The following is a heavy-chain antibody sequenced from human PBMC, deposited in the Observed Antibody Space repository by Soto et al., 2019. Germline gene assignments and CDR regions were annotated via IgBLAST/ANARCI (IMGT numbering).Heavy chain of an antibody. D-gene: IGHD1-1*01. Sequence: EVQLVESGGGLVKPGGSLRLSCAAPGFTFRSYSMNWVRQAPGKGLEWVSSISSSSSYIYYADSVKGRFTISRDNAKNSLYLQMNSLRAEDTAVYYCARVELGYFDYWGQGTLVTVSS. V-gene: IGHV3-21*01. CDR3: ARVELGYFDY. CDR2: ISSSSSYI. CDR1: GFTFRSYS. J-gene: IGHJ4*02.